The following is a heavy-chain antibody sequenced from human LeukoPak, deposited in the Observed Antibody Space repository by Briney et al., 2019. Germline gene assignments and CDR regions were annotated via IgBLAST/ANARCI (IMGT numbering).Heavy chain of an antibody. J-gene: IGHJ4*02. V-gene: IGHV3-74*01. Sequence: PGGSLRLSCAVSGFTFSRYWMHWVRQAPGKGLVWVSRIKADGSETNYADSVKGRFTVSRDNAKNILYLQLNSLRVEDTAVYYCARDGDGWNFDYWGQGTLVTVSS. D-gene: IGHD5-24*01. CDR1: GFTFSRYW. CDR3: ARDGDGWNFDY. CDR2: IKADGSET.